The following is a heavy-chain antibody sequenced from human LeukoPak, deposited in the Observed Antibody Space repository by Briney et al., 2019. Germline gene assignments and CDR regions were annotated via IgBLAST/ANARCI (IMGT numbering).Heavy chain of an antibody. CDR3: ARERSGSEIFARSFDI. D-gene: IGHD3-3*01. V-gene: IGHV4-4*02. Sequence: GSLRLSCAASGFTFSSYAMSWVRQAPGKGLEWIGEIYHSGSTNYNPSLKSRITISVDMSKNQFSLKLRSVTAADTAVYYCARERSGSEIFARSFDIWGQGTMVTVSS. CDR2: IYHSGST. CDR1: GFTFSSYAM. J-gene: IGHJ3*02.